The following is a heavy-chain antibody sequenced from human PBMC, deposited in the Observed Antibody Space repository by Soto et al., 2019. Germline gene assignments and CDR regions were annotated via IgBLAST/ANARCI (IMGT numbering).Heavy chain of an antibody. V-gene: IGHV4-59*12. J-gene: IGHJ6*02. CDR1: GGSISGYY. CDR2: FYYSGST. CDR3: ASSIAAAGTVKGRASIPGGGPGYYYYGMDV. Sequence: PSETLSLTCTVSGGSISGYYWSWIRQPPGKGLEWIGYFYYSGSTDSNPSLKSRVTISVDTSKNQFSLKLSSVTAADTAVYYCASSIAAAGTVKGRASIPGGGPGYYYYGMDVWGQGTTVTVSS. D-gene: IGHD6-13*01.